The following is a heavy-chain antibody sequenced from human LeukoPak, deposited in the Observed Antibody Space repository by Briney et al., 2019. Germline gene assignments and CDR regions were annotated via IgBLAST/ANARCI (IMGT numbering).Heavy chain of an antibody. CDR1: GYTFTSYA. CDR2: INAGNGNT. Sequence: ASVKVSCKASGYTFTSYAMHWVRQAPGQRLEWMGWINAGNGNTKYSQKFQGRVTITRDTSASTAYMELSSLRSEDTAVYYCARGVYDSSGYYYPYYFDYWGQGTLVTVSS. D-gene: IGHD3-22*01. CDR3: ARGVYDSSGYYYPYYFDY. J-gene: IGHJ4*02. V-gene: IGHV1-3*01.